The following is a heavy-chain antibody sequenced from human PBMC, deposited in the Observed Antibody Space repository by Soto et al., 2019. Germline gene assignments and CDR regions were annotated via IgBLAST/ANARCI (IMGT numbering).Heavy chain of an antibody. CDR1: GFSVSDNY. V-gene: IGHV3-53*01. CDR2: IYSSGDT. D-gene: IGHD6-19*01. Sequence: GGSLRLSCAASGFSVSDNYMSWVRQAPGKGLEWISVIYSSGDTYYADSVKGRFTISRDNSKNTLYLQMNSLRAEDTAVYYCAKDLYSSGWYDAFDIWGQGTMVTVSS. CDR3: AKDLYSSGWYDAFDI. J-gene: IGHJ3*02.